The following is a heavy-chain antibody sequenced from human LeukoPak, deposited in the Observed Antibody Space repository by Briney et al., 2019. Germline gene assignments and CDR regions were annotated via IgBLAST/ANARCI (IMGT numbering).Heavy chain of an antibody. J-gene: IGHJ4*02. CDR3: ARDYDSGSYIDY. CDR2: ISSSSSYI. CDR1: GFTFSSYS. Sequence: GGSLRLSCAASGFTFSSYSMNWVRQAPGKGLEWVSSISSSSSYIYYADSVKGRFTISRDNSKNTLYLQMNSLRAEDTAVYYCARDYDSGSYIDYWGQGTLVTVSS. D-gene: IGHD1-26*01. V-gene: IGHV3-21*01.